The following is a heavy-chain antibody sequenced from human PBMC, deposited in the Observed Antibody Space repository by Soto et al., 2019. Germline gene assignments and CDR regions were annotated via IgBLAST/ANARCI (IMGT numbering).Heavy chain of an antibody. J-gene: IGHJ4*02. CDR2: IGVNVGHI. CDR1: GFNFNYYT. D-gene: IGHD6-13*01. V-gene: IGHV3-21*01. CDR3: AKWQQLK. Sequence: GVLRLSCVGSGFNFNYYTMTWVRQAPGKGLEWVASIGVNVGHIFYADSVKGRFTISRDDSKKTLFLQMNSLKVEDTAVYYCAKWQQLKWGQGTLVTVSS.